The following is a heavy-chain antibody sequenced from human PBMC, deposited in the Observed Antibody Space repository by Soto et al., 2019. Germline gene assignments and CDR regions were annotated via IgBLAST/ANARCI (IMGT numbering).Heavy chain of an antibody. V-gene: IGHV4-38-2*02. CDR3: ARDAPAGVAAAGTEYNWFDP. J-gene: IGHJ5*02. D-gene: IGHD6-13*01. Sequence: LSLTCAVSGYSISSGYYWGWIRQPPGKGLEWIGSIYHSGSTYYNPSLKSRVTISVDTSKNQFSLKLSSVTAADTAVYYCARDAPAGVAAAGTEYNWFDPWGQGTLVTVSS. CDR1: GYSISSGYY. CDR2: IYHSGST.